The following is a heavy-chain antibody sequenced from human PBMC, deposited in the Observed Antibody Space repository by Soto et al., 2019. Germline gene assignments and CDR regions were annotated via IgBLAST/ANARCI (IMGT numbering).Heavy chain of an antibody. CDR1: GDSINNNNYY. V-gene: IGHV4-39*02. D-gene: IGHD4-17*01. CDR3: ERDARLRWGFDF. J-gene: IGHJ4*02. Sequence: SETLSLTCSVSGDSINNNNYYWGWIRQPPGKGLGWIGNIFYTGSTFYNPSLKSRVTITIDTSKNNFSLELSSVTAADTAVYYCERDARLRWGFDFWGQGTLVTVSS. CDR2: IFYTGST.